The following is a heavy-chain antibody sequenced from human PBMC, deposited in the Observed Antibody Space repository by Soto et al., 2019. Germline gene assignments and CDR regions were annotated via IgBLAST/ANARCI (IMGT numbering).Heavy chain of an antibody. V-gene: IGHV3-23*01. J-gene: IGHJ4*02. CDR2: ISGRGDST. D-gene: IGHD3-22*01. Sequence: GGSLRLSCVASGFTFSSSAMSWVRQAPGKGLEWVSAISGRGDSTYYADSVKGRFAISRDNSKNTLCLQMNSLRAEDTALYFCVKGSSAYRPYYFDFWGQGTLVTVSS. CDR3: VKGSSAYRPYYFDF. CDR1: GFTFSSSA.